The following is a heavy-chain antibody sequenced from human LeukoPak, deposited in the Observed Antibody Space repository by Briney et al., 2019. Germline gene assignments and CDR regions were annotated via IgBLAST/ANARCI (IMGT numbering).Heavy chain of an antibody. Sequence: SETLSLTCTVSGGSISYFYWSWIRQPPGKGLEWIGEINHSGSTNYNPSLKSRVTISVDTSKNQFSLKLSSVTAADTAVYYCARGFSGWYPPYYYYYYMDVWGKGTTVTVSS. V-gene: IGHV4-34*01. CDR2: INHSGST. CDR3: ARGFSGWYPPYYYYYYMDV. D-gene: IGHD6-19*01. CDR1: GGSISYFY. J-gene: IGHJ6*03.